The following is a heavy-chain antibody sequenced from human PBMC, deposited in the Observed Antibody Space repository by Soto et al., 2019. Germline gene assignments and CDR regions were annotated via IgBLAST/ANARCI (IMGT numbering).Heavy chain of an antibody. V-gene: IGHV3-74*01. CDR1: GFTFSNYW. Sequence: GGSLRLSCVAPGFTFSNYWMHWVRQAPGKGLEWVSRISSDGSSTTYADSVKGRFTISRDNAENSLHLQMNSLRAEDTAVYYCARVRYCSDNSCYSWFDYWGQGT. CDR3: ARVRYCSDNSCYSWFDY. J-gene: IGHJ4*02. D-gene: IGHD2-15*01. CDR2: ISSDGSST.